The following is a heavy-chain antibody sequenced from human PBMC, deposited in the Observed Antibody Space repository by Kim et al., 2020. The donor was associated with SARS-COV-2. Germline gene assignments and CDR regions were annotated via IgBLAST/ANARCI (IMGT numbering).Heavy chain of an antibody. J-gene: IGHJ4*02. CDR3: ARGHRGGKYDRLDY. D-gene: IGHD3-22*01. Sequence: ADSVKGRFTISRDNAKNSLYLQMNSLRAEDTAVYYCARGHRGGKYDRLDYWGQGTLVTVSS. V-gene: IGHV3-11*06.